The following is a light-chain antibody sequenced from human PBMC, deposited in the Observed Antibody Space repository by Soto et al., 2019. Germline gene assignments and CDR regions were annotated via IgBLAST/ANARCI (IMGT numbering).Light chain of an antibody. CDR1: QSVSSN. Sequence: EIVMTQSPATLSVSPGERATLSCRASQSVSSNLAWYQQKPGQAPRLLIYGASTRATGIPARFSGSGSGTEFTLTISSLQSEDFAVYYCQQYYNLPFTFGPGTKVDIK. CDR2: GAS. J-gene: IGKJ3*01. CDR3: QQYYNLPFT. V-gene: IGKV3-15*01.